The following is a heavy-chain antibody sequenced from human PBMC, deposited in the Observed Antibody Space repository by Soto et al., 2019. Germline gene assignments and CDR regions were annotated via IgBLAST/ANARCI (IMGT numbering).Heavy chain of an antibody. D-gene: IGHD6-13*01. CDR1: DYRFSSAG. CDR2: IYPGDSDT. V-gene: IGHV5-51*01. CDR3: ARHGPSSSSWFFDY. Sequence: GASLKLSCPGTDYRFSSAGLGWVRQNLGKGLEWMGIIYPGDSDTRYSPSFQGQVTISADKSISTAYLQWSSLKASDTAMYYCARHGPSSSSWFFDYWGQGTLVTGSS. J-gene: IGHJ4*02.